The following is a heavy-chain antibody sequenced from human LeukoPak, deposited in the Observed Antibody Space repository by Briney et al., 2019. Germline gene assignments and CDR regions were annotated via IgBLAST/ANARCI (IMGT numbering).Heavy chain of an antibody. V-gene: IGHV3-23*01. CDR1: GFTFSSYA. CDR2: ISGSGGST. CDR3: AKERDLSIAEDWFDP. Sequence: GGSLRLPCAASGFTFSSYAMSWVRQAPGKGLEWVSAISGSGGSTYYADSVKGRFTISRDNSKNTLYLQMNSLRAEDTAVYYCAKERDLSIAEDWFDPWGQGTLVTVSS. J-gene: IGHJ5*02. D-gene: IGHD6-6*01.